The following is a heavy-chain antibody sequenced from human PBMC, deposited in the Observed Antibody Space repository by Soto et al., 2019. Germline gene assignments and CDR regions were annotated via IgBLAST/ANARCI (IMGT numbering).Heavy chain of an antibody. Sequence: ASVKVSCTASGYTFTGYFMQWVRQAPGQGLEWMGWINPNSGATKYAQKFQGRVTLSRDTSISTAYMELSGLRSDATAVYYCARGGGTILAPLPWGQGTLVTVSS. CDR3: ARGGGTILAPLP. CDR2: INPNSGAT. J-gene: IGHJ5*02. D-gene: IGHD3-3*01. CDR1: GYTFTGYF. V-gene: IGHV1-2*02.